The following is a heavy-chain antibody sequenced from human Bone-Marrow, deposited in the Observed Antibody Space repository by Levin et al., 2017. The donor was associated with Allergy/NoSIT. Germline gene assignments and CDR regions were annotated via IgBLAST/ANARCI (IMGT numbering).Heavy chain of an antibody. Sequence: PGGSLRLSCKASGFTFRNFGMHWVRQAPGKGLEWVALIWNDGSRKYYADSVKGRFTVSRDNSENTLFVQLNSLGVDDTAVYYCARGRNNPPEYYHYYYMDVWGEGTTVTVSS. CDR1: GFTFRNFG. V-gene: IGHV3-33*01. J-gene: IGHJ6*03. CDR2: IWNDGSRK. CDR3: ARGRNNPPEYYHYYYMDV. D-gene: IGHD2-2*01.